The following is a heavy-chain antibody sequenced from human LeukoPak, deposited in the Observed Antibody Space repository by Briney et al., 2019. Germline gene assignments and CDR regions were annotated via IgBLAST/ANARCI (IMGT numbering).Heavy chain of an antibody. V-gene: IGHV1-2*02. Sequence: ASVKVSCKASGYTFTGYYMHWVRQAPGQGLEWMGWINPNSGGTNYAQKVQGRVTMTRDTSISTAYMQLIRLRSDDTAVYYCAREEVGADGYRIDYWGQGTLVTVSS. CDR3: AREEVGADGYRIDY. CDR1: GYTFTGYY. CDR2: INPNSGGT. D-gene: IGHD5-24*01. J-gene: IGHJ4*02.